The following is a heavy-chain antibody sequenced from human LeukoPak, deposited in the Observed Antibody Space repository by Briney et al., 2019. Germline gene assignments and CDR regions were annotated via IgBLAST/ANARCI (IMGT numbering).Heavy chain of an antibody. CDR3: ARVYYGSGSSRYYFDY. CDR2: IYYSGST. CDR1: GGSISSGGYY. D-gene: IGHD3-10*01. Sequence: SETLSLTCTVSGGSISSGGYYWSWIRRHPGKGREWIGYIYYSGSTYYNPSLKSRVTISVDTSKNQFSLKLSSVTAADTAVYYCARVYYGSGSSRYYFDYWGQGTLVTVSS. V-gene: IGHV4-31*03. J-gene: IGHJ4*02.